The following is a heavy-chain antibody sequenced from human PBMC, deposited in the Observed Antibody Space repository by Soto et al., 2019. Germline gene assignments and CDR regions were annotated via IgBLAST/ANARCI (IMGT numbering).Heavy chain of an antibody. CDR2: ISYSGST. J-gene: IGHJ4*02. D-gene: IGHD4-4*01. CDR3: ARARRDAYSFIDY. Sequence: SETLSLTCTVSGGSISSYYWSWIRQPPGKGLEWIGYISYSGSTNYNPSLKSRVTMSVDTSKNQFSLKLSSVTAADTAVYYCARARRDAYSFIDYWGQGTLVTVSS. V-gene: IGHV4-59*01. CDR1: GGSISSYY.